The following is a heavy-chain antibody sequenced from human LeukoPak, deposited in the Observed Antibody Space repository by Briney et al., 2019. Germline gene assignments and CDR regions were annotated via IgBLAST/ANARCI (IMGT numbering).Heavy chain of an antibody. J-gene: IGHJ6*02. V-gene: IGHV3-64D*06. CDR2: ISSNGGST. Sequence: GGSLRLSCAASGFTFSSYAMSWVRQAPGKGLEYVSAISSNGGSTYYADSVKGRFTISRDNSKNTLYLQMSSLRAEDTAVYYCVKSQGGWYSIWGQGTTVTVSS. D-gene: IGHD6-19*01. CDR1: GFTFSSYA. CDR3: VKSQGGWYSI.